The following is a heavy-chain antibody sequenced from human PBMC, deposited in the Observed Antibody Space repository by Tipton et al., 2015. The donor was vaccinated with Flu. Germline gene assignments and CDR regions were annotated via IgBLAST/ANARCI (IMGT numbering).Heavy chain of an antibody. D-gene: IGHD2-2*01. CDR1: GDSIRSSNYY. CDR2: TFHSGNT. Sequence: TLSLTCGVSGDSIRSSNYYWGWIRQPPGKGLEWIGNTFHSGNTYLNPSLKSRVTVSVDPSMSQFSLRLTSVTAADTAIYYCARDPSLGMPDYFDSWGQGILVTASS. J-gene: IGHJ4*02. CDR3: ARDPSLGMPDYFDS. V-gene: IGHV4-39*07.